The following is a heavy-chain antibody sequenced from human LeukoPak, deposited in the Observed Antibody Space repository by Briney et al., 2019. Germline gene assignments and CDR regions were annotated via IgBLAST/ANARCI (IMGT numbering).Heavy chain of an antibody. J-gene: IGHJ6*02. D-gene: IGHD4-17*01. V-gene: IGHV3-74*01. Sequence: GGSLRLSCAASGFTFSSYWMHWVRQAPGEGLVWVSRINGDGSTTNYADSVQGRFTISRDNSKNTVYLQMNSLRVEDTAVYYCARDPRTTGKSNYGMDVWGQGTTVTVSS. CDR3: ARDPRTTGKSNYGMDV. CDR2: INGDGSTT. CDR1: GFTFSSYW.